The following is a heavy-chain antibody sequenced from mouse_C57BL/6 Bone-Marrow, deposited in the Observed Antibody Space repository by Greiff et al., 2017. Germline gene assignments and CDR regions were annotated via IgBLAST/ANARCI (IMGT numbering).Heavy chain of an antibody. CDR2: INPNNGGT. D-gene: IGHD3-2*02. CDR3: ASGQLRLRADY. Sequence: EVQLQQSGPELVKPGASVKISCKASGYTFTDYYMNWVKQSHGKSLEWIGDINPNNGGTSYNQKFKGKATLTVDKSSSTAYMELRGLTSEDSAVYYCASGQLRLRADYWGQGTTLTVSS. V-gene: IGHV1-26*01. J-gene: IGHJ2*01. CDR1: GYTFTDYY.